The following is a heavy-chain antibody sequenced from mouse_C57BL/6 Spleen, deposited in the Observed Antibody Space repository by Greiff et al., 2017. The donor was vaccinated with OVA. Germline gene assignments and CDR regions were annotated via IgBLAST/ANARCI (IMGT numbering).Heavy chain of an antibody. CDR3: ARDYYGSSGYFDV. J-gene: IGHJ1*03. CDR1: GYSFTSYY. V-gene: IGHV1-66*01. Sequence: VQLQQSGPELVKPGASVKISCKASGYSFTSYYIHWVKQRPGQGLEWIGWIYPGSGNTKYNEKFKGKATLTADTSSSTAYMQFSSLTSEDSAIYYCARDYYGSSGYFDVWGTGTTVTVSS. D-gene: IGHD1-1*01. CDR2: IYPGSGNT.